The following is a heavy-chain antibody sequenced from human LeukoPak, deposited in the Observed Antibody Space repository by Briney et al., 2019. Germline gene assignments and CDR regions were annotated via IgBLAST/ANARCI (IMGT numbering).Heavy chain of an antibody. Sequence: SVKVSCKTSGGTFNNSAVSWVRQAPGQGLEWLGGIMPLFGTAGYAQKFQGRVTITKDESTRTVYLELTSLTSDDTAVYYCARDVHGDYGSGWFDPWGQGTLVSVSS. D-gene: IGHD4-17*01. CDR2: IMPLFGTA. V-gene: IGHV1-69*05. J-gene: IGHJ5*02. CDR1: GGTFNNSA. CDR3: ARDVHGDYGSGWFDP.